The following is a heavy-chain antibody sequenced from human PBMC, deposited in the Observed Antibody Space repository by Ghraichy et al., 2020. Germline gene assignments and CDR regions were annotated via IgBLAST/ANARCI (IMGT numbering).Heavy chain of an antibody. CDR3: AKYEDTGGALDY. CDR1: GFSFDNYW. CDR2: IKRDGSEK. Sequence: GGSLRLSCAASGFSFDNYWMTWVRQLPGGGLECVANIKRDGSEKWYLDAVKRRFTISRDNDKNSLYLKMNSLRVDDTAVYYCAKYEDTGGALDYWGQGTLVTVSS. J-gene: IGHJ4*02. D-gene: IGHD2-8*02. V-gene: IGHV3-7*01.